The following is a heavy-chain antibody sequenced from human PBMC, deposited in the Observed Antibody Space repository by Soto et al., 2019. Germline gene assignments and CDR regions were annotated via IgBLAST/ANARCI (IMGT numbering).Heavy chain of an antibody. CDR2: ISAYNGNT. Sequence: QVQLVQSGAEVEKPGASVKVSCKASGYTFTSYGISWVRQAPGQGLEWMGWISAYNGNTNYAQKLQGRVTMTTDTSTSTAYMELRSLRSDDTAVYYCATDSSSWYLPYYYYYYGMDVWGQGTTVTVSS. V-gene: IGHV1-18*01. CDR1: GYTFTSYG. CDR3: ATDSSSWYLPYYYYYYGMDV. J-gene: IGHJ6*02. D-gene: IGHD6-13*01.